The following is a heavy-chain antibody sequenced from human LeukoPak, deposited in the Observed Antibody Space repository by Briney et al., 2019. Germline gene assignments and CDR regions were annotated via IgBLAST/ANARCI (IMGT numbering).Heavy chain of an antibody. CDR1: GFSLTTSGVG. V-gene: IGHV2-5*02. CDR2: IYWADDK. CDR3: ARETTTAMVLDY. D-gene: IGHD5-18*01. J-gene: IGHJ4*02. Sequence: SGPTLVNPTQTLTLTCTFSGFSLTTSGVGVGWIRQPPGKALEWLALIYWADDKRYSASLKSRLTITKDTSKNQVVLTMTNMDPVDTATYYCARETTTAMVLDYWGQGTLVTVSS.